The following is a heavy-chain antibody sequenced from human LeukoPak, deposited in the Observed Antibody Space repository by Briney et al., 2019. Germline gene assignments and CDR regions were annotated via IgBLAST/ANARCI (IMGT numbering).Heavy chain of an antibody. Sequence: SETLSLTCTVSGGSISSYYWSWIRQPPGKGLEWIGYIYYSGSTNYNPSLKSRVTISVDTSKNQFSLKLSSVTAADTAVYYCARHGISSSWSNYFDYWGQGTLVTVSS. V-gene: IGHV4-59*08. CDR3: ARHGISSSWSNYFDY. D-gene: IGHD6-13*01. CDR2: IYYSGST. J-gene: IGHJ4*02. CDR1: GGSISSYY.